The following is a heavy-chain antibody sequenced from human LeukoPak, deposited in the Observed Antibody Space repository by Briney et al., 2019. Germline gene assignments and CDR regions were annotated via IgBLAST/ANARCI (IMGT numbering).Heavy chain of an antibody. CDR1: GGSISSGGYY. CDR2: IYHSGST. J-gene: IGHJ4*02. CDR3: ARGSPYQLLLGYFDY. D-gene: IGHD2-2*01. V-gene: IGHV4-30-2*01. Sequence: PSETLSLTCTVSGGSISSGGYYWSWIRQPPGKGLEWIGYIYHSGSTYYNPSLKSRVTISVDRSKNQFSLKLSSVTAADTAVYYCARGSPYQLLLGYFDYWGQGTLVTVSS.